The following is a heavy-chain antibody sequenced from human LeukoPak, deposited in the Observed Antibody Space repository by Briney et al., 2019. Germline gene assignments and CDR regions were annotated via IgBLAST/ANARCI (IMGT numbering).Heavy chain of an antibody. Sequence: PGGSLRLSCAASGFTFVGHGMSWVRQAPGKGLGWVADMKQDGSEKHYGASVKGRFTISRDNAKNSLYLQMNSLRAEDTAVYYCARDQWWSDYWGQGTLVTVSS. D-gene: IGHD2-15*01. V-gene: IGHV3-7*01. CDR1: GFTFVGHG. CDR3: ARDQWWSDY. J-gene: IGHJ4*02. CDR2: MKQDGSEK.